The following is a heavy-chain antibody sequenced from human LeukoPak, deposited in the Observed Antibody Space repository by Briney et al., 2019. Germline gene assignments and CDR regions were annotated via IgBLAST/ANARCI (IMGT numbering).Heavy chain of an antibody. Sequence: GGSLRLPCAASGFDFSNYVMTWVRQAPGKGLEWVAGIASSGDITYYSDPVKGRFTISRDNSRNTQDLPMNSLRAEDTALYYCAKPPGRSSNWYWEFESWGQDTIDPVSS. CDR3: AKPPGRSSNWYWEFES. CDR1: GFDFSNYV. V-gene: IGHV3-23*01. D-gene: IGHD6-13*01. CDR2: IASSGDIT. J-gene: IGHJ1*01.